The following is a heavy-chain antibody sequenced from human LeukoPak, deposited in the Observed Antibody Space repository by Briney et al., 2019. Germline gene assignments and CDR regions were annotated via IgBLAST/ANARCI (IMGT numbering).Heavy chain of an antibody. CDR1: GFSFSTFA. J-gene: IGHJ4*02. CDR3: ARDTVSGSHDFDY. Sequence: GRSLTLSCAASGFSFSTFAMHWVRQAPGKGLEWVAVISYDGGNKYYADSLKGRFSMSRDNAKNTVYLQMNSLRGEDTAVYYCARDTVSGSHDFDYWGQGTLVTVYS. CDR2: ISYDGGNK. V-gene: IGHV3-30-3*01. D-gene: IGHD3-10*01.